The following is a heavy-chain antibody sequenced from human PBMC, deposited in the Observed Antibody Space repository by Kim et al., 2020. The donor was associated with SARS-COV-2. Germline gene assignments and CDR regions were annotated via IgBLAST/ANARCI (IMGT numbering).Heavy chain of an antibody. V-gene: IGHV3-23*01. J-gene: IGHJ4*02. CDR3: AKGKMVRGATTDY. Sequence: YADSVKGRFTISRDNSKNTLYLQMNSLRAEDTAVYYCAKGKMVRGATTDYWGQGTLVTVSS. D-gene: IGHD3-10*01.